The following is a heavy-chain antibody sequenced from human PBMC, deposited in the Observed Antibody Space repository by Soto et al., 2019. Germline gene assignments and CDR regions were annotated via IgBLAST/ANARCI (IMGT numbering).Heavy chain of an antibody. J-gene: IGHJ2*01. CDR3: ARPMHGFYWYFDF. Sequence: GASVKVSCKASGYTFTSYAMHWVRQAPGQRLEWKGWINAGNGNTKYSQKFQGRVTITRDTSASTAYMELSSLRSEDTAVYYCARPMHGFYWYFDFWGRGTLVTVSS. CDR1: GYTFTSYA. V-gene: IGHV1-3*01. CDR2: INAGNGNT. D-gene: IGHD2-2*01.